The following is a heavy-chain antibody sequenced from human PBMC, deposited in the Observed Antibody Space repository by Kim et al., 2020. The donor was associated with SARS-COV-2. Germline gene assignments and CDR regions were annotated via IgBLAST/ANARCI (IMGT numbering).Heavy chain of an antibody. V-gene: IGHV3-9*01. Sequence: LRLSCAASGFTFDDYAMHWVRQAPGKGLEWVSGISWNSGSIGYADSVKGRFTISRDNAKNSLYLQMNSLRAEDTALYYCAKEDGYSSFCDYWGQGTL. D-gene: IGHD6-13*01. CDR3: AKEDGYSSFCDY. CDR2: ISWNSGSI. J-gene: IGHJ4*02. CDR1: GFTFDDYA.